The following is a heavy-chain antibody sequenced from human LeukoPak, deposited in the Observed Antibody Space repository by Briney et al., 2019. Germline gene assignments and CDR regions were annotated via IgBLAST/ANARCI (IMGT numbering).Heavy chain of an antibody. Sequence: GGSLRLSCAASGFTFSSYGMHWVRQAPGKGLEWVAVIWYDGSNKYYADSVKGRFTISRDNSKNTLYLQMNSLRAEDTAVYYCARDPDSSGWYVFDYWGQGTLVTVSS. D-gene: IGHD6-19*01. CDR2: IWYDGSNK. J-gene: IGHJ4*02. CDR3: ARDPDSSGWYVFDY. CDR1: GFTFSSYG. V-gene: IGHV3-33*01.